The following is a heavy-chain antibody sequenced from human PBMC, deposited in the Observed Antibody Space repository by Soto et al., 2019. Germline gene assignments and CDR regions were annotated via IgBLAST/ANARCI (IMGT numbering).Heavy chain of an antibody. CDR1: GYTFTTYG. J-gene: IGHJ3*01. CDR2: INPLKGDT. D-gene: IGHD2-2*01. CDR3: ARVKVPAAVLGAFDV. Sequence: QAQLVQSGGEMKKAWASVKVSCKASGYTFTTYGITWVRPAPGQGLDWMGWINPLKGDTKSAANFQDRVTMTTDTSTRTAYMELRSLTSDATAVYYGARVKVPAAVLGAFDVWGQGTLVTVSS. V-gene: IGHV1-18*01.